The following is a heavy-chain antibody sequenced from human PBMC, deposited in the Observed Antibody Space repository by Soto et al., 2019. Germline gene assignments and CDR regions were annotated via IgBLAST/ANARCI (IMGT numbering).Heavy chain of an antibody. CDR2: IYYSGST. Sequence: KTSETLSLTCTVSGGSISSGDYYWSWIRQPPGKGLEWIGYIYYSGSTYYNPSLKSRVTISVDTSKNQFSLKLSSVTAADTAVYYCATGRLSSWYVESDYWGQGTLVTVSS. V-gene: IGHV4-30-4*01. CDR3: ATGRLSSWYVESDY. CDR1: GGSISSGDYY. J-gene: IGHJ4*02. D-gene: IGHD6-13*01.